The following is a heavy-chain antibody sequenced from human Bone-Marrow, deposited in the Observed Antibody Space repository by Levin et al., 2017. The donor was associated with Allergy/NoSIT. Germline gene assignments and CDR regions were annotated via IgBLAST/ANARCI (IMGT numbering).Heavy chain of an antibody. CDR2: THHSGSS. CDR3: ARGPSPLDL. CDR1: GVSISGLYR. V-gene: IGHV4-4*02. Sequence: PSETLSLTCTISGVSISGLYRWSWVRQSPGKGLEWVGETHHSGSSYYNPSLWGRVTISVDKSKKLLSLTLTSVTAADTAVYYCARGPSPLDLWGQGTLVTVSS. J-gene: IGHJ3*01.